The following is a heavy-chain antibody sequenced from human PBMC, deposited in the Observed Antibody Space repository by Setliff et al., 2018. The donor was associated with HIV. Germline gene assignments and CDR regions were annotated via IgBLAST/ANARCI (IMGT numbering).Heavy chain of an antibody. V-gene: IGHV4-39*07. Sequence: PSETLSLTCTVSGGSASNSRYYWAWIRQPPGKELEWIGSTYYTGSTAYNPSLKSRVTISLDTSKTHFSLKLSSVTAADTAVYYCARSPGFWYFDLWGPGTQVTVSS. CDR3: ARSPGFWYFDL. CDR1: GGSASNSRYY. CDR2: TYYTGST. J-gene: IGHJ2*01.